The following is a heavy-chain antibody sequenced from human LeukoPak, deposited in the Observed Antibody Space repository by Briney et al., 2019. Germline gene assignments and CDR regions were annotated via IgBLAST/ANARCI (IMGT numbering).Heavy chain of an antibody. J-gene: IGHJ4*02. CDR1: GFTFTDYP. V-gene: IGHV3-48*02. CDR2: IRTSAEGANYA. D-gene: IGHD3-9*01. CDR3: ARDQRYAFDY. Sequence: GGSLRLSCATSGFTFTDYPMNWVRQAPGRGLEWVSNIRTSAEGANYAYYADSVKGRVTLSRDDAKNTLYLQMNSLRDDDTAVYYCARDQRYAFDYWGQGILVAVSS.